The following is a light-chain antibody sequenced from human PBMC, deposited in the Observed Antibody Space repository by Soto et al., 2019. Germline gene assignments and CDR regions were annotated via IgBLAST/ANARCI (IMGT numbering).Light chain of an antibody. J-gene: IGKJ5*01. V-gene: IGKV3-11*01. CDR2: DAS. CDR1: QSVSSY. Sequence: EIVLRQSPDTLSLSPGERATLSCRASQSVSSYFAWYQQKPGQAPRLLIYDASNRATGIPARFSGSGSGTEFTLTISSLQSEDFAVYFCQQYNNWPPITFGQGTRLEIK. CDR3: QQYNNWPPIT.